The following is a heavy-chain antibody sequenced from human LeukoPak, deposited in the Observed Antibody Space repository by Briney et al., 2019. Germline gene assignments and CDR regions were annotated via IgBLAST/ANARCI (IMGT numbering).Heavy chain of an antibody. J-gene: IGHJ3*02. CDR3: ARGGIAVAAQGAFDI. V-gene: IGHV4-39*07. D-gene: IGHD6-19*01. CDR1: GGSISSSSYY. Sequence: PSETLSLTCTVSGGSISSSSYYWGWIRQPPGKGLEWIGSIYYSGSTYYNPSLKSRVTISVDTSKNQFSLKLSSVTAADTAVYYCARGGIAVAAQGAFDIWGQGTVVTVSS. CDR2: IYYSGST.